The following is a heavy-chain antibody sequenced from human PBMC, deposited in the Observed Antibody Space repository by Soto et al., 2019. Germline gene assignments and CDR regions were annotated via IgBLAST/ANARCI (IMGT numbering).Heavy chain of an antibody. CDR1: GGSISSYY. CDR3: ARGSFSSSSSWFDP. CDR2: IYYSGST. Sequence: SETLSLTCTVSGGSISSYYWSWIRQPPGKGLEWIGYIYYSGSTNYNPSLKSRVSIAVDTTENQFSLKLTSVTAADTSVYYCARGSFSSSSSWFDPWGRGTLVTVS. D-gene: IGHD6-6*01. J-gene: IGHJ5*02. V-gene: IGHV4-59*12.